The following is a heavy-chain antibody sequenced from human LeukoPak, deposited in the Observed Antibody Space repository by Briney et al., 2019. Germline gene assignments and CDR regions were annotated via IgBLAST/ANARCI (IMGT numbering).Heavy chain of an antibody. J-gene: IGHJ4*02. V-gene: IGHV3-33*01. CDR2: IWYDGSNK. Sequence: GGSLRLSCAASGFTFSSYGMHWVRQAPGKGLEWVAVIWYDGSNKYYADSVKGRFTISRDNSKNTLYLQMNSLRAEDTAVYYCARDSWEPDEYYFDYWGQGTLVTVSS. CDR1: GFTFSSYG. CDR3: ARDSWEPDEYYFDY. D-gene: IGHD1-26*01.